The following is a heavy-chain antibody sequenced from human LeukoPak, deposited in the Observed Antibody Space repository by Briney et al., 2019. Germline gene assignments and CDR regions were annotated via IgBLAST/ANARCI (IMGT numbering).Heavy chain of an antibody. J-gene: IGHJ6*03. Sequence: GGSLRLSCAASGFTFSNAWMSWVRQAPGKGLEWVGRIKSKTDGGTTDYAAPVKGRFTISRDDSKNTLYLQMNSLKTEDTAVYYCTTANPLRVVPAAIRSYYYYYMDVWGKGTTVTVSS. D-gene: IGHD2-2*02. V-gene: IGHV3-15*01. CDR3: TTANPLRVVPAAIRSYYYYYMDV. CDR1: GFTFSNAW. CDR2: IKSKTDGGTT.